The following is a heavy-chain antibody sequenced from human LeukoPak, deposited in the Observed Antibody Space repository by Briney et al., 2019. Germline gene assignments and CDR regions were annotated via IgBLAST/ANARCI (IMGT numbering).Heavy chain of an antibody. J-gene: IGHJ4*02. CDR2: ISGSGGST. V-gene: IGHV3-23*01. CDR3: AKDLVSGYDWGEFDY. D-gene: IGHD5-12*01. CDR1: GFTFSSSG. Sequence: GGSLRLSCAASGFTFSSSGMSWVRQAPGKGLEWVSAISGSGGSTYYADSVKGRFTISRDNSKNTLYLQMNSLRAEDTAVYYCAKDLVSGYDWGEFDYWGQGTLVTVSS.